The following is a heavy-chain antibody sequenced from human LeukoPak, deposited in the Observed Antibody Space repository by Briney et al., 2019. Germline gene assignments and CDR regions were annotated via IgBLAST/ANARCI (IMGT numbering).Heavy chain of an antibody. CDR2: IRSKANSYAT. CDR3: TSTLKGELYYYYYYMDV. CDR1: GFTFSGSA. V-gene: IGHV3-73*01. D-gene: IGHD1-26*01. J-gene: IGHJ6*03. Sequence: GGSLRLSCAASGFTFSGSAMHWVRQASGKGLEWVGSIRSKANSYATAYAASVKGRFTISRDDSKNTAYLQMNSLKTEDTAVYYCTSTLKGELYYYYYYMDVWGKGTTVTVSS.